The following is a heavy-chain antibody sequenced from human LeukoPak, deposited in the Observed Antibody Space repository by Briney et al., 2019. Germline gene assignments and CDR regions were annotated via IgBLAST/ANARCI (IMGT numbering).Heavy chain of an antibody. CDR2: IYHSEST. D-gene: IGHD2-21*02. Sequence: SETLSLTCAVSGGSISSGGYSWSWLRQPPGKGLEWFGYIYHSESTYYNPSLKSRVTISVDRSKNQFSLKLSSVTAADTAVYYCARLSRDCGGDCYLVFDYWGQGTLGTVSS. V-gene: IGHV4-30-2*01. CDR1: GGSISSGGYS. J-gene: IGHJ4*02. CDR3: ARLSRDCGGDCYLVFDY.